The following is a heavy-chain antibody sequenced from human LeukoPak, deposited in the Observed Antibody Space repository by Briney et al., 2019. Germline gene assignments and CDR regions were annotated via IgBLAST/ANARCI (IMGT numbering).Heavy chain of an antibody. V-gene: IGHV3-7*03. J-gene: IGHJ4*02. CDR3: VKNDGWFHLAQ. D-gene: IGHD6-19*01. CDR1: GFYFRDRW. CDR2: IKTDGSET. Sequence: VQPGGSLRLSCAASGFYFRDRWMDWVRQAPGKGLEWVGHIKTDGSETYYLDSLKGRISISRDNTNNALYLHMNSLRVEDTAIYYCVKNDGWFHLAQWGQGTLVTVSS.